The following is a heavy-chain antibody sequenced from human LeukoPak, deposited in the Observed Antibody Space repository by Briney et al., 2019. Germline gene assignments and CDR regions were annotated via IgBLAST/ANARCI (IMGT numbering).Heavy chain of an antibody. Sequence: GGSLRLSCAASGFTFSSYSMNWVRQAPGKGLEWVAVISHDGSNKYYADSVKGRFTISRDNSKNTLYLQMNSLRAEDTAVYYCAKTLGYCSSTSCYRDYYYYGMDVWGQGTTVTVSS. CDR1: GFTFSSYS. J-gene: IGHJ6*02. CDR3: AKTLGYCSSTSCYRDYYYYGMDV. D-gene: IGHD2-2*01. CDR2: ISHDGSNK. V-gene: IGHV3-30*18.